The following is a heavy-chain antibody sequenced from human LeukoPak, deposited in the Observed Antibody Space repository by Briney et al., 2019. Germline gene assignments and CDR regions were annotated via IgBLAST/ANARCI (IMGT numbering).Heavy chain of an antibody. Sequence: GGSLRLSCAASGFTFSSYAMSWVRQAPGKGLEWVSAISGSGGSTYYADSVKGRFTISRDNSKNTLYLQMSSLRAEDTAVYYCAKCRGTRLCWPSDYWGQGTLVTVSS. D-gene: IGHD1-1*01. J-gene: IGHJ4*02. CDR3: AKCRGTRLCWPSDY. CDR1: GFTFSSYA. CDR2: ISGSGGST. V-gene: IGHV3-23*01.